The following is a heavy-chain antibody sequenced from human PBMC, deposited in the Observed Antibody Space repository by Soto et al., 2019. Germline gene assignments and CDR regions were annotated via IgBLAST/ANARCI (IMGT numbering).Heavy chain of an antibody. J-gene: IGHJ3*02. CDR1: GDSVSSNSAA. D-gene: IGHD7-27*01. Sequence: QTLSLTCVISGDSVSSNSAAWNWIRQSPSRGLEWLGRTYYRSKWYNDYAVSVKSRITINPDTSKNQFSLQLNSVTPEDTAVYYCARDLTWLTGDAFDIWGQGTMVTVSS. CDR3: ARDLTWLTGDAFDI. CDR2: TYYRSKWYN. V-gene: IGHV6-1*01.